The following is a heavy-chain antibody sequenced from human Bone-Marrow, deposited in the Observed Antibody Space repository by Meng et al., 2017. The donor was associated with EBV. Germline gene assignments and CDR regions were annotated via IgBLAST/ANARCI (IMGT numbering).Heavy chain of an antibody. Sequence: EGHLGGGGGRLVQPGWALILSCVASGFTFSRYWMHWVRQVPGKGLEWISRTNEDGRTVDYADSVKGRFTISRDNTKNTLYLQMDSLRVEDTALYLCSRDLAGQYDDWGQGTLVTVSS. CDR3: SRDLAGQYDD. J-gene: IGHJ4*02. D-gene: IGHD3-3*02. V-gene: IGHV3-74*01. CDR1: GFTFSRYW. CDR2: TNEDGRTV.